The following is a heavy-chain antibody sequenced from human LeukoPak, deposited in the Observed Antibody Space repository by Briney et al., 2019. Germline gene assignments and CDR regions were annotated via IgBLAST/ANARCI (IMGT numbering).Heavy chain of an antibody. CDR2: ISGDGGST. D-gene: IGHD6-19*01. Sequence: GGSLRLSCAASGFTFDDYAMHWVRQAPGKGLEWVSLISGDGGSTYYADSVKGRFTISRDNSKNSLYLQMNSLRTVDTALYYCAKDKWQSYSSGWYVAFDIWGQGTMVTVSS. CDR1: GFTFDDYA. CDR3: AKDKWQSYSSGWYVAFDI. V-gene: IGHV3-43*02. J-gene: IGHJ3*02.